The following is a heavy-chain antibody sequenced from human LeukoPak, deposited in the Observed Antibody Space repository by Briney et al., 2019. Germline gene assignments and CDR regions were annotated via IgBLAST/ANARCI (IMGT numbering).Heavy chain of an antibody. CDR3: ARSIGYCSSTSCPNWLDP. Sequence: GESLKISCKGSGYSFTSYWISWVRQMPGEGLEWMGRIDPSDSYTNYSPSFQGHVTISADKSISTAYLQWSSLKASDTAMYYCARSIGYCSSTSCPNWLDPWGQGTLVTVSS. V-gene: IGHV5-10-1*01. CDR2: IDPSDSYT. J-gene: IGHJ5*02. CDR1: GYSFTSYW. D-gene: IGHD2-2*01.